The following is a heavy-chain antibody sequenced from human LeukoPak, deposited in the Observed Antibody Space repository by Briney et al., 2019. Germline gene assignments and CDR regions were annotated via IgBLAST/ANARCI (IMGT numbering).Heavy chain of an antibody. J-gene: IGHJ4*02. D-gene: IGHD5-24*01. V-gene: IGHV3-7*01. CDR3: ARSRGWHLDQL. CDR1: GGSFSGYY. Sequence: ETLSLTCAVYGGSFSGYYWSWIRQPPGKGLEWVASINHNGNVNYYVDSVRGRFTISRDNTKNSLYLQMNSLRVEDTALYYCARSRGWHLDQLWGQGTLVTVSS. CDR2: INHNGNVN.